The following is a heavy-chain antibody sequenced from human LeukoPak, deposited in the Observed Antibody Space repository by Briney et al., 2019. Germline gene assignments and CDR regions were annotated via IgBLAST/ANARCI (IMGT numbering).Heavy chain of an antibody. V-gene: IGHV3-23*01. CDR2: ISGTGGST. CDR1: GFTFSTSW. J-gene: IGHJ4*02. Sequence: GGSLRLPCAASGFTFSTSWMYWVRQAPGKGLVWVSLISGTGGSTYYADSVKGRFTISRDNSKNTLYLQMNSLKTEDTAVYYCTRGRITIFGVAKSGNNFDYWGQGTLVTVSS. D-gene: IGHD3-3*01. CDR3: TRGRITIFGVAKSGNNFDY.